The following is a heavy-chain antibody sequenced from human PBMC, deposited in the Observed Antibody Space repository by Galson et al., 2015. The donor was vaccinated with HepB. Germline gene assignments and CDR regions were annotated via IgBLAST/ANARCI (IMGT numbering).Heavy chain of an antibody. CDR2: ISTNGATI. CDR1: GLKGREET. J-gene: IGHJ2*01. V-gene: IGHV3-48*02. Sequence: SLRLSCAASGLKGREETMNWVRRAPGKGLESIAYISTNGATIYYADSVKGRFTVSRDNARNSLYLQMNSLRDEDTAVYYCARVSFGSERYSAYWYFDLWGRGTLVTVSS. D-gene: IGHD3-10*01. CDR3: ARVSFGSERYSAYWYFDL.